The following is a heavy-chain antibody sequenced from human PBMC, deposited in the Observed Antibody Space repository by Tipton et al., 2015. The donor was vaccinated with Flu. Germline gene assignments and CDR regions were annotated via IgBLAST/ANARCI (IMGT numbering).Heavy chain of an antibody. CDR1: SSSSYY. Sequence: SSSSYYWGWVRQAPGKGLEWVSAISGSGGSTYCADSVKGRFTISRDNSKNTLYLQMNSLRAEDTAVYYCAKSALWGQGTLVTVSS. CDR3: AKSAL. CDR2: ISGSGGST. V-gene: IGHV3-23*01. J-gene: IGHJ4*02.